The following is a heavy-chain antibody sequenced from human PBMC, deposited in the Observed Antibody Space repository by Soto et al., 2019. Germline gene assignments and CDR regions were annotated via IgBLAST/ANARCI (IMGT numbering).Heavy chain of an antibody. CDR3: ATIPMGPYSGRRKVGNWNDP. Sequence: EVQLVQSGAEVKKPGATVKISCKVSGYTFTDYYMHWVQQAPGKGLEWMGLVDPEDGETIYAEKFQGRVTITADTSTDTAYMELSSLRSEDTAVYYCATIPMGPYSGRRKVGNWNDPWGQGTLVTVSS. J-gene: IGHJ5*02. D-gene: IGHD1-26*01. V-gene: IGHV1-69-2*01. CDR2: VDPEDGET. CDR1: GYTFTDYY.